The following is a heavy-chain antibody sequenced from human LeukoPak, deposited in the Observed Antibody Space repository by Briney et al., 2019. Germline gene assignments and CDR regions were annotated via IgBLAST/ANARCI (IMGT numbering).Heavy chain of an antibody. V-gene: IGHV3-30-3*01. CDR2: ISYDGSNK. Sequence: GGSLRLSCAASGFTFSSYAMHWVRQAPGKGLEWVAVISYDGSNKYYADSVKGRFTISRDNSKNTLYLQMNSLRAEDRAVYYCARDGYYYGSGSYFYYYYYGMDVWGQGTTVTVSS. D-gene: IGHD3-10*01. CDR3: ARDGYYYGSGSYFYYYYYGMDV. CDR1: GFTFSSYA. J-gene: IGHJ6*02.